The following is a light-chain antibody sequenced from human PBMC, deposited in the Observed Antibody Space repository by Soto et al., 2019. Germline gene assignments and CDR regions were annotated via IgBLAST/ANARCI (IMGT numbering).Light chain of an antibody. Sequence: QSLLTQPPSASGTPGQRVTISCSGSSSNIGSNTVNWYQQLPGTAPKPLIYSNNQRPSGVPDRFSGSKSGTSASLAISGLQSEDEADYYCAAWDDSLNGRVFGGGTKLTVL. CDR3: AAWDDSLNGRV. CDR2: SNN. J-gene: IGLJ3*02. V-gene: IGLV1-44*01. CDR1: SSNIGSNT.